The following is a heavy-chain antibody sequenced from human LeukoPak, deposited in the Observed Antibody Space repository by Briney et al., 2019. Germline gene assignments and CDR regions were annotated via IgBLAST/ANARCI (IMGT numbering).Heavy chain of an antibody. J-gene: IGHJ4*02. Sequence: GGSLRLSCAASGFTFSSYAMSWVRQAPGKGLEWVSAISGSGGATYYGDSVKGRFTISRDNSKNTLYLQMNSLRAEDTAVYYCAKTYSSSWFSDYWGQGTLVTVSS. CDR3: AKTYSSSWFSDY. D-gene: IGHD6-13*01. V-gene: IGHV3-23*01. CDR2: ISGSGGAT. CDR1: GFTFSSYA.